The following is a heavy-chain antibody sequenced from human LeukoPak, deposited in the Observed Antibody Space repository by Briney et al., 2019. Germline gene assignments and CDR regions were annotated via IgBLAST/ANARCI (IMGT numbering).Heavy chain of an antibody. CDR3: ARLEVGDIVVVPAAETYYFDY. CDR1: GGSISSSSYY. D-gene: IGHD2-2*01. J-gene: IGHJ4*02. V-gene: IGHV4-39*01. CDR2: IYYSGST. Sequence: PSETLSLTCTVSGGSISSSSYYWGWIRQPPGKGLEWIGSIYYSGSTYYNPSLKSRVTISVDTSKNQFSLKLSSVTAADTAVYYCARLEVGDIVVVPAAETYYFDYWGQGTLVTASS.